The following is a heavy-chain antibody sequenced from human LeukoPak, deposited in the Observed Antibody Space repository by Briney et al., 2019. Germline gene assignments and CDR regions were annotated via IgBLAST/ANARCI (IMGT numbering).Heavy chain of an antibody. CDR2: ISGSGYTT. J-gene: IGHJ4*02. D-gene: IGHD1-1*01. V-gene: IGHV3-23*01. CDR3: AKAPPYTKYFDY. Sequence: GGSLRLSCAASGFTFSSYAMSWVRQAPGKGLEWVSAISGSGYTTDYADSVKGRFTMSRDNSKNTLYLQMNSLRAEDTAIYYCAKAPPYTKYFDYWGQGTLLTVSS. CDR1: GFTFSSYA.